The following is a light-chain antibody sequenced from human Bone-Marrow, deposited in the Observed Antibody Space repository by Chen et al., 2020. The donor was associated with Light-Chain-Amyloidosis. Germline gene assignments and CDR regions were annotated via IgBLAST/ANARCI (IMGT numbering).Light chain of an antibody. CDR1: QRVSSTY. V-gene: IGKV3-20*01. J-gene: IGKJ4*01. Sequence: NVLTQSPGILSFSPGERATLSCRASQRVSSTYLAWYQQKPGQAPRLLIYGASSRATGIPDRFSGSGSGTDFTLTISRLEPEDFAVYYCQQYGSSLLTFGGGTKVEIK. CDR3: QQYGSSLLT. CDR2: GAS.